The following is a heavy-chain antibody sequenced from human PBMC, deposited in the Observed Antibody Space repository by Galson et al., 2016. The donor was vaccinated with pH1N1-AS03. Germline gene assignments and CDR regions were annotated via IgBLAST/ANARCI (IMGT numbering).Heavy chain of an antibody. V-gene: IGHV3-53*01. J-gene: IGHJ4*02. CDR3: AREPWGSTQGEY. CDR1: GFTINNNY. Sequence: SLRPSCAASGFTINNNYMSWVRQAPGKGLEWVSVIYGGGDTFYADSVKGRFTISRDNSKNTVYLQMNSLRVEDTAVYYCAREPWGSTQGEYWGQGTLVTVSS. CDR2: IYGGGDT. D-gene: IGHD3-10*01.